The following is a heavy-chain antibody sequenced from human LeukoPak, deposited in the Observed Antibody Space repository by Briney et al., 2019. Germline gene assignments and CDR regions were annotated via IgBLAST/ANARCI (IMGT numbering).Heavy chain of an antibody. D-gene: IGHD4-23*01. CDR2: IYYSGNT. CDR3: ARGRRLVVTPAEGNWFDP. V-gene: IGHV4-39*01. CDR1: GVSISSSNSY. Sequence: SETLSLTCTVSGVSISSSNSYWGWIRQPPGKGLEWIGSIYYSGNTYYNASLKSQVSISIDTSKNQFSLKLSSVTAADTAVYYCARGRRLVVTPAEGNWFDPWGQGTLVTVSS. J-gene: IGHJ5*02.